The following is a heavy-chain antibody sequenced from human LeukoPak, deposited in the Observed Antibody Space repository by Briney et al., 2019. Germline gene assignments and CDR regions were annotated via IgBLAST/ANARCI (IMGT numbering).Heavy chain of an antibody. D-gene: IGHD3-22*01. CDR2: IYYSGST. V-gene: IGHV4-59*11. CDR3: ARGYYYDSSGYYRD. CDR1: GGSISSHY. Sequence: SETLSLTCTVSGGSISSHYWSWIRQPPGKGLEWIGYIYYSGSTNYNPSLKSRVTISVDTSKNQFSLKLSSVTAADTAVYYCARGYYYDSSGYYRDWGQGTLVTVSS. J-gene: IGHJ4*02.